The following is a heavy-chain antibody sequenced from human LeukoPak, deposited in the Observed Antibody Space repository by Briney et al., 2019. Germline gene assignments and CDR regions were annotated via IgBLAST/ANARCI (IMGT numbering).Heavy chain of an antibody. D-gene: IGHD6-13*01. CDR3: AKGIRQQLPTGVDY. CDR1: GFTFSDYY. Sequence: GGSLRLSCAASGFTFSDYYMSWIRQAPGKGLEWASYISSSGSTIYYADSVKGRFTISRDNSKNTLYLQMNSLRAEDTAVYYCAKGIRQQLPTGVDYWGQGTLVTVSS. V-gene: IGHV3-11*04. CDR2: ISSSGSTI. J-gene: IGHJ4*02.